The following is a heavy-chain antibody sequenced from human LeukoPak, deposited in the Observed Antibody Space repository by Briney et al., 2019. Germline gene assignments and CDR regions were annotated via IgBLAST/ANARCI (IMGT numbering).Heavy chain of an antibody. CDR2: IYYSGST. D-gene: IGHD4-17*01. Sequence: SETLSLTCTVSGGSISSSSYYWGWIRQPPGKGLEWIGSIYYSGSTYYNPSLKSRVTISVDTSKNQFSLKLSSVTAADTAVYYCARLGATVTTFDYWGQGTLATVSS. J-gene: IGHJ4*02. CDR1: GGSISSSSYY. V-gene: IGHV4-39*01. CDR3: ARLGATVTTFDY.